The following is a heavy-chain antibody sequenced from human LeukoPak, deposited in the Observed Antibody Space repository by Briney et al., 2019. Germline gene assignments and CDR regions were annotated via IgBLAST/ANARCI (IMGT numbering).Heavy chain of an antibody. CDR1: GFNLRSYS. CDR3: ARDPYSGSYGADYYYYMDV. V-gene: IGHV3-21*01. CDR2: IIASSRSV. J-gene: IGHJ6*03. Sequence: GGSLRLSCAASGFNLRSYSMTWVRQAPGKGLEWVASIIASSRSVFYTDSVKGRFTISRDNAKSSLYLQMNSLRAEDTAVYYCARDPYSGSYGADYYYYMDVWGKGTTVTISS. D-gene: IGHD1-26*01.